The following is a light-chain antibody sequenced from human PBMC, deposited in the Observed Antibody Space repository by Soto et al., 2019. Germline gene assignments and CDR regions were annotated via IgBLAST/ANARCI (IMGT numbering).Light chain of an antibody. V-gene: IGKV1-39*01. CDR2: GAS. CDR1: QNIANY. CDR3: QQGYTTPFT. J-gene: IGKJ4*01. Sequence: DVQMTQSPSSLSASLGDRVSISCRASQNIANYLNWYQQKPGKAPKVLIYGASTLQSGFPSRFSGSGSGTDFTLTISSLQPEDFATYYCQQGYTTPFTFGGGTRVEIK.